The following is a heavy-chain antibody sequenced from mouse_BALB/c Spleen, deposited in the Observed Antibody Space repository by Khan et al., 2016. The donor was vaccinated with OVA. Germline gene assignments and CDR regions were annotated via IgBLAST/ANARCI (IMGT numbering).Heavy chain of an antibody. Sequence: QVQLKQSGAELVKPGASVKLSCKTSGYTFTSYWIQWVKQRPGQGLGWIGQIFPGTGTTYYNENFKGKATLTVDTSSNTAFMPLSSLTSEDSAVYCCAMGYFGNYEFVYWGQGTLVTVSP. J-gene: IGHJ3*01. CDR2: IFPGTGTT. V-gene: IGHV1S132*01. CDR3: AMGYFGNYEFVY. CDR1: GYTFTSYW. D-gene: IGHD2-1*01.